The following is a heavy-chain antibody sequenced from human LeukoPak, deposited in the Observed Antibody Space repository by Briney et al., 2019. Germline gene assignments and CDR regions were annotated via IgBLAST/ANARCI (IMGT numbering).Heavy chain of an antibody. CDR3: ARQGGGNRNGMDV. CDR2: IYSSGIT. CDR1: GGSIKNYY. V-gene: IGHV4-4*07. J-gene: IGHJ6*02. Sequence: PSETLSLTCAVSGGSIKNYYWTWIRQSAGKGLEWIGRIYSSGITNYNPSLTSRVVMSIDVSKSQFSLELTSVTAADTAVYYCARQGGGNRNGMDVWGQGTTVTVSS. D-gene: IGHD4-23*01.